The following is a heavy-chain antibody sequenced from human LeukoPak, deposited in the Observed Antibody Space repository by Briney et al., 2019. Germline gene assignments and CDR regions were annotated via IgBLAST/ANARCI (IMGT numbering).Heavy chain of an antibody. D-gene: IGHD3-22*01. CDR3: ASLGGLYYYDSSGYIDY. CDR2: IYYSGST. J-gene: IGHJ4*02. Sequence: SETLSLTCTVSGGSISSSSYYWGWIRQPPGKGLEWIGSIYYSGSTYYSPSLKSRVTISVDTSKNQFSLKLSSVTAADTAVYYCASLGGLYYYDSSGYIDYWGQGTLVTVSS. V-gene: IGHV4-39*01. CDR1: GGSISSSSYY.